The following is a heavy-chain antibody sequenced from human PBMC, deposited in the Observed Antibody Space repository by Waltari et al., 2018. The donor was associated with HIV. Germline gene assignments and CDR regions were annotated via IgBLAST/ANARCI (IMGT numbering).Heavy chain of an antibody. CDR2: IYSGGST. V-gene: IGHV3-53*01. J-gene: IGHJ3*02. Sequence: EVQLVESGGGLIQPGGSLSLSGAAPGFPVSSNYTSWVRQAPGKGLEWVSVIYSGGSTYYADSVKGRFTISRDNSKNTLYLQMNSLRAEDTAVYYCARAAHYDSSGLDIWGQGTMVTVSS. CDR1: GFPVSSNY. CDR3: ARAAHYDSSGLDI. D-gene: IGHD3-22*01.